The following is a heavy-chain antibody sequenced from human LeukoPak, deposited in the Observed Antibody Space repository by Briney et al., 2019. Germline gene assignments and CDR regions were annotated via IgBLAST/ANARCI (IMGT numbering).Heavy chain of an antibody. D-gene: IGHD3-3*01. J-gene: IGHJ4*02. CDR3: ARGGLDDFWSGYYSPYYFDY. CDR2: IYYSGST. CDR1: GGSISSYY. Sequence: SETLSLTCTVSGGSISSYYWSWIRQPPGKGLEWIGYIYYSGSTNYNPSLKSRVTISVDTSKNQFSLKLSSVTAADTAVYYCARGGLDDFWSGYYSPYYFDYWGQGTLVTVSS. V-gene: IGHV4-59*01.